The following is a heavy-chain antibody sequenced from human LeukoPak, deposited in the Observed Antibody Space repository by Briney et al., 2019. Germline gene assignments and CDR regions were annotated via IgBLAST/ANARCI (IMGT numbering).Heavy chain of an antibody. J-gene: IGHJ5*02. CDR3: ARGDYSSSWYEYSWFDP. CDR2: IYHSGNT. V-gene: IGHV4-38-2*02. D-gene: IGHD6-13*01. Sequence: PSETLSLTCTVSGYPISSGYYWGWIRQPPGKGLEWIWSIYHSGNTYYSPSLKSRVTISVDTSKNQFSLKLSSVTAADTAVYYCARGDYSSSWYEYSWFDPWGQGTLVTVSS. CDR1: GYPISSGYY.